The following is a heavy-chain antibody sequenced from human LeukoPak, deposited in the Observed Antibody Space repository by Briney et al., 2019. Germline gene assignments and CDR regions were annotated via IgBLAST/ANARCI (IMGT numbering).Heavy chain of an antibody. D-gene: IGHD3-10*01. Sequence: SETLSLTCAVYGGSFSGYSWSWIRQPPGKGLEWIGEINHSGGTNYNPSLKSRVTISVDTSKNQFSLKLNSVTAADTAMYYCARGRERGLGYWGQGTLVTVSS. CDR3: ARGRERGLGY. V-gene: IGHV4-34*01. J-gene: IGHJ4*02. CDR2: INHSGGT. CDR1: GGSFSGYS.